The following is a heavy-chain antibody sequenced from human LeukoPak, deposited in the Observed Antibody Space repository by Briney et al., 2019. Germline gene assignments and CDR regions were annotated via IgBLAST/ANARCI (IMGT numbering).Heavy chain of an antibody. V-gene: IGHV1-8*02. J-gene: IGHJ4*02. CDR1: GYTFRGYF. CDR3: ARGPIAAAGLGFDY. CDR2: MNPNSGNT. D-gene: IGHD6-13*01. Sequence: ASVKVSCKASGYTFRGYFMHWVRLAPGQGLEWMGWMNPNSGNTGYAQKFQGRVTMTRNTSISTAYMELSSLRSEDTAVYYCARGPIAAAGLGFDYWGQGTLVTVSS.